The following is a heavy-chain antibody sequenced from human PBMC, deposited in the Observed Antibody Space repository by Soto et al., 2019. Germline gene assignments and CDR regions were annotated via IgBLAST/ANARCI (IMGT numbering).Heavy chain of an antibody. CDR3: AKDSGYYDTRAFDI. D-gene: IGHD3-22*01. V-gene: IGHV3-9*01. Sequence: GGSLRLSCAASGFTFDDYAMHWVRQAPGKGLEWVSGISWNSGSIGYADSVKGRFTISRDNAKNSLYLQMNSLRAEDTALYYCAKDSGYYDTRAFDIWGQGTMVTVSS. CDR2: ISWNSGSI. J-gene: IGHJ3*02. CDR1: GFTFDDYA.